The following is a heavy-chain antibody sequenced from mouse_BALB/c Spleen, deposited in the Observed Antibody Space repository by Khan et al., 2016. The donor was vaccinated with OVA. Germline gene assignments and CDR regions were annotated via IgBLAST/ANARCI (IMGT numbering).Heavy chain of an antibody. V-gene: IGHV5-6*01. CDR3: ARHNYGPFAY. J-gene: IGHJ3*01. CDR2: ISTGGDYI. D-gene: IGHD1-1*01. Sequence: EVELVESGGDLVKPGGSLKLSCAASGFTFSTYAMSWVRQTPDKRLEWVATISTGGDYIYYPDSVQGRFTLSRDHAKNTLYRQMSSLRSEDTAMYYCARHNYGPFAYWGQGTLFTVSA. CDR1: GFTFSTYA.